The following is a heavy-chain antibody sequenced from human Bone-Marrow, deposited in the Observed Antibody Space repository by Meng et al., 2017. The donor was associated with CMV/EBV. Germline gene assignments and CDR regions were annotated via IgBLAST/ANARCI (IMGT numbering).Heavy chain of an antibody. J-gene: IGHJ3*02. CDR3: AREVTYCSSTSCSDHAFDI. V-gene: IGHV1-24*01. Sequence: ASVKVSCKVSGYTLTELSMHWVRQAPGKGLEWMGGFDPEDGETIYAQKFQGRVTMTEDTSTDTAYMELSSLRSEDTAVYYCAREVTYCSSTSCSDHAFDIWGQGTMVTVSS. CDR2: FDPEDGET. D-gene: IGHD2-2*01. CDR1: GYTLTELS.